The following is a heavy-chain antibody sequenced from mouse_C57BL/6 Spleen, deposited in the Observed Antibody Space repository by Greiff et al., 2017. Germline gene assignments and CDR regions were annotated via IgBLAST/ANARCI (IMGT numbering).Heavy chain of an antibody. CDR1: GYSITSDY. D-gene: IGHD6-5*01. CDR2: ISYSGST. CDR3: ERSGDDGLYYYAMDY. J-gene: IGHJ4*01. Sequence: VQLQQSGPGLAKPSQTLSLTCSVTGYSITSDYWNWIRKFPGNKLEYMGYISYSGSTYSNPSLKSRISITRVTSKNQYYLQLNSVTTEDTATYYCERSGDDGLYYYAMDYWGQGTSVTVSS. V-gene: IGHV3-8*01.